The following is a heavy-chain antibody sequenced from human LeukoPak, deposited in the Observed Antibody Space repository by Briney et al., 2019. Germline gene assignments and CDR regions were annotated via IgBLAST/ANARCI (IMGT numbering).Heavy chain of an antibody. D-gene: IGHD2-2*01. CDR1: GFTFNIHS. J-gene: IGHJ4*02. Sequence: GGSLRLSCAASGFTFNIHSMNWVRQAPGKGLEWVSSISSTSTYKYYADSVKGRFTISRDNAKNSLYLQMNSLRAEDTAVYYCAAGSSTTFYYFDYWGQGTLVTVSS. V-gene: IGHV3-21*01. CDR3: AAGSSTTFYYFDY. CDR2: ISSTSTYK.